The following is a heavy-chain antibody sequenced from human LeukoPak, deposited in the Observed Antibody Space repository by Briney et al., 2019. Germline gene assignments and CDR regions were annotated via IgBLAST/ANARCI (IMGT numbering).Heavy chain of an antibody. Sequence: PGRSLRLSCAASGFTFSSYAMHWVRQAPGKGLEWVAVIPYDGSNKYYADSVKGRFTISRDNSKNTLYLQMNSLRAEDTAVYYCARDTLGGYDYYFDYWGQGTLVTVSS. CDR1: GFTFSSYA. D-gene: IGHD5-12*01. J-gene: IGHJ4*02. CDR2: IPYDGSNK. CDR3: ARDTLGGYDYYFDY. V-gene: IGHV3-30-3*01.